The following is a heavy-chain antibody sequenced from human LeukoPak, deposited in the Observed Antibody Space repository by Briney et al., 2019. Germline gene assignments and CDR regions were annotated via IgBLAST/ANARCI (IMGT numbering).Heavy chain of an antibody. V-gene: IGHV3-74*01. CDR2: INSDGSST. D-gene: IGHD4-17*01. CDR1: GFTFSSYW. Sequence: GGSLRLSCAASGFTFSSYWMHWVRQAPGEGLVWISRINSDGSSTNYADSVKGRFTNSRDNAKNTLYLQMNSLRDEDTAVYYCARGSTTVTTKDWFDPWGQGTLVTVSS. CDR3: ARGSTTVTTKDWFDP. J-gene: IGHJ5*02.